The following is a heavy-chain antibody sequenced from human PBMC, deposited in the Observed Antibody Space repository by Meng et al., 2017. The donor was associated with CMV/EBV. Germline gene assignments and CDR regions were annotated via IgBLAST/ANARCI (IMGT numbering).Heavy chain of an antibody. CDR1: GGSVSSGSYY. V-gene: IGHV4-61*01. D-gene: IGHD3-22*01. Sequence: GSLRLSCTVSGGSVSSGSYYWSWIRQPPGKGLEWIGYIYYSGSTNYNPSLKSRVTISVDTSKNQFSLKLSSVTAADTAVYYCARYLGWSEYYYDSSGPSGLGYFDYWGQGTLVTVSS. CDR3: ARYLGWSEYYYDSSGPSGLGYFDY. CDR2: IYYSGST. J-gene: IGHJ4*02.